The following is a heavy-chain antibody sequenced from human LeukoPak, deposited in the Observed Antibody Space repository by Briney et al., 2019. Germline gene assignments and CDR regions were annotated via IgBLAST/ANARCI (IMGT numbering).Heavy chain of an antibody. CDR3: AKLSLYCSGGSCYPKAYYFDY. Sequence: GSLRLSCAASGFTFSSYAMSWVRQAPGKGLEWVSAISGSGGSTYYADSVKGRFTISRDNSKNTLYLQVNSLRAEDTAVYYCAKLSLYCSGGSCYPKAYYFDYWGQGTLVTVSS. J-gene: IGHJ4*02. V-gene: IGHV3-23*01. CDR2: ISGSGGST. CDR1: GFTFSSYA. D-gene: IGHD2-15*01.